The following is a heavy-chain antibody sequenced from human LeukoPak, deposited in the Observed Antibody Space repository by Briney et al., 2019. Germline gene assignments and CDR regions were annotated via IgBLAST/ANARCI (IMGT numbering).Heavy chain of an antibody. Sequence: PGESLRLSCAASGFAFSTYWMHWVRQAPGKGLVWVSRINSDGSNTTYADSVKGRFTISRDDANNTLYLQMNSLRAEDTAVYYRARHLTFDIWGQGTMVTVSS. CDR2: INSDGSNT. CDR3: ARHLTFDI. V-gene: IGHV3-74*01. J-gene: IGHJ3*02. CDR1: GFAFSTYW.